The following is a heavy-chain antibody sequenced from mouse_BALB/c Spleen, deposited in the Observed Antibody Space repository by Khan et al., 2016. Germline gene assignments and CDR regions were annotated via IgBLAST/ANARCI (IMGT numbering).Heavy chain of an antibody. J-gene: IGHJ3*01. CDR2: INPTTVYT. CDR1: GYTFTSYW. V-gene: IGHV1-7*01. CDR3: ARGGTSFAY. Sequence: VQLQESGAELAKPGASVKMSCKASGYTFTSYWMHWVKQRPGQGLEWIGYINPTTVYTEYNQKFKDKATLTADKSSSTAYMQLSSLTSEDSAVYFCARGGTSFAYWGQGTLVTVSA.